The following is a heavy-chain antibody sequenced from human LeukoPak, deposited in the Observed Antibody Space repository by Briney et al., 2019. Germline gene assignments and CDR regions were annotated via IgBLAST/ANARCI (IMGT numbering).Heavy chain of an antibody. Sequence: GGSLRLSCVASGFSFSTSGMHWVRQSPGKGLDWVAFIRNDGNKKNYAESVKGRFTISRDNSRNTLYLQMDSLSAEDTAVYYCVKVDTWGQGTLVTVSS. J-gene: IGHJ4*02. CDR2: IRNDGNKK. V-gene: IGHV3-30*02. CDR1: GFSFSTSG. D-gene: IGHD3-22*01. CDR3: VKVDT.